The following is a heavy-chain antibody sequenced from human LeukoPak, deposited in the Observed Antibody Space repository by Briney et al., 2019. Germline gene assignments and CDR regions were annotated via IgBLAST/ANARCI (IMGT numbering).Heavy chain of an antibody. V-gene: IGHV1-18*01. CDR2: ISAYNGDT. Sequence: ASVEVSCKASGYTFTSYGISWVRQAPGQGLEWMGWISAYNGDTNYAQKLQGRVTMTTDTSTSTAYMELRSLRSDGTAVYCCARGGPAPHRITLIVVASSTDAFDIWGQGTMVTVSS. D-gene: IGHD3-22*01. J-gene: IGHJ3*02. CDR3: ARGGPAPHRITLIVVASSTDAFDI. CDR1: GYTFTSYG.